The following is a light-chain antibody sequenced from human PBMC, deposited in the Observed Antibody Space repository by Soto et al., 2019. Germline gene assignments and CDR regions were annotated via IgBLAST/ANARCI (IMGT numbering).Light chain of an antibody. CDR3: SSLTSSKTWV. Sequence: QSVLTQPASVSGSPGQSITISCTGTSSDIGNSNYVSWYQQHPGKAPKLMIYEVTNRPSGVSNRFSGSKSGNTASLTISGLQAEDEADYYCSSLTSSKTWVFGGGTQLTVL. CDR2: EVT. CDR1: SSDIGNSNY. J-gene: IGLJ3*02. V-gene: IGLV2-14*01.